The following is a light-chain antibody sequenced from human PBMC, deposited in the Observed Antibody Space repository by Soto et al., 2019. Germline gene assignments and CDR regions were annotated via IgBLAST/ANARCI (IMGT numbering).Light chain of an antibody. CDR3: HHFGSSRHT. J-gene: IGKJ2*01. V-gene: IGKV3-20*01. CDR2: GAS. Sequence: EIVLTQSPGTLSLSPGERATLSCRASQSVSSTYLAWYRHKPGQAPRLLIYGASSRAAGIPDRFSDSGSGTDFTLTISRLEPEDFAVYYCHHFGSSRHTFGQGTKVDIK. CDR1: QSVSSTY.